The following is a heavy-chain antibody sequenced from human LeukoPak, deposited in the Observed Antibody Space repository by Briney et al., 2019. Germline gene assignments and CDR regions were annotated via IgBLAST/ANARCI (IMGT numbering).Heavy chain of an antibody. J-gene: IGHJ4*02. Sequence: ASVKVSCKASGYTFSSYGITWVRQAPGQGLEWMGWISPSSGNTNYVQNLQGRVSMTTDTSTSTVYMELRSLRSDDTAVYYCATVVRSWDYFDYWGQGTLVTVSS. CDR1: GYTFSSYG. D-gene: IGHD2/OR15-2a*01. CDR3: ATVVRSWDYFDY. V-gene: IGHV1-18*01. CDR2: ISPSSGNT.